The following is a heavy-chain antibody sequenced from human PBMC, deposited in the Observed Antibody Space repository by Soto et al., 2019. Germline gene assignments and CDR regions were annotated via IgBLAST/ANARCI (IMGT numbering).Heavy chain of an antibody. CDR2: ISYDGTNK. J-gene: IGHJ5*02. V-gene: IGHV3-30*03. D-gene: IGHD6-13*01. Sequence: QVQLVESGGGVVQPGRSLRLSCAASGFTFSSYGMHWVRQAPGKGLEWVAVISYDGTNKYYVDSVEGRFTISRDNSKNTLYLQRNSLRAGDTAVYYCARDGRIAATKGALYNWFDPGGQGPLVTVSS. CDR3: ARDGRIAATKGALYNWFDP. CDR1: GFTFSSYG.